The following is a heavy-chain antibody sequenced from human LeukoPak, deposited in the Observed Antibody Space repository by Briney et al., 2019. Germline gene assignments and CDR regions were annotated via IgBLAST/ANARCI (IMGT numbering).Heavy chain of an antibody. CDR3: ARHGWYYDSSGYYPIHYYCGMDV. CDR2: IYYSGST. J-gene: IGHJ6*02. CDR1: GGSISSGGYY. D-gene: IGHD3-22*01. V-gene: IGHV4-61*08. Sequence: SETLSLTCTVSGGSISSGGYYWSWIRQHPGKGLEWIGYIYYSGSTNYNPSLKSRVTISVDTSRNQFSLKLSSVTAADTAVYYCARHGWYYDSSGYYPIHYYCGMDVWGQGTTVTVSS.